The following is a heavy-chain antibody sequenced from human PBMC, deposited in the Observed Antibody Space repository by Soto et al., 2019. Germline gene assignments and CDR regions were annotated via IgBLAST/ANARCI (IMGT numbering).Heavy chain of an antibody. CDR1: GFTFSSYS. V-gene: IGHV3-21*01. CDR3: ARDHTIFGVATPGDHNDAFDI. J-gene: IGHJ3*02. D-gene: IGHD3-3*01. CDR2: ISSSSSYI. Sequence: GGSLRLSCAASGFTFSSYSMNWVRQAPGKGLEWVSSISSSSSYIYYADSVKGRFTISRDNAKNSLYLQMNSLRAEDTAVYYCARDHTIFGVATPGDHNDAFDIWGQGTMVTVSS.